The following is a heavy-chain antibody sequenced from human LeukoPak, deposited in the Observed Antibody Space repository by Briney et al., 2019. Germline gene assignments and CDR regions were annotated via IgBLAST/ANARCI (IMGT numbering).Heavy chain of an antibody. J-gene: IGHJ3*02. CDR2: INPNSGGT. D-gene: IGHD3-10*01. CDR1: GYTFTGYY. Sequence: ASVKVSCTASGYTFTGYYMHWVRQAPGQGLEWMGWINPNSGGTNYAQKFQGWVTMTRDTSISTAYMELSRLRSDDTAVYYCASGSGSYYTGNDAFDIWGQGTMVTVSS. V-gene: IGHV1-2*04. CDR3: ASGSGSYYTGNDAFDI.